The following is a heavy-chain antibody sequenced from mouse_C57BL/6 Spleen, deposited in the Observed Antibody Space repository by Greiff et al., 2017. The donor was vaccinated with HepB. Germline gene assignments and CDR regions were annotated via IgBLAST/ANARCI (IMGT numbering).Heavy chain of an antibody. D-gene: IGHD1-1*01. CDR1: GYAFSSSW. J-gene: IGHJ2*01. Sequence: VQLQESGPELVKPGASVKISCKASGYAFSSSWMNWVKQRPGKGLEWIGRIYPGDGDTNYNGKFKGKATLTADKSSSTAYMQLSSLTSEDSAVYFCARWEITTVVASGSYYFDYWGQGTTLTVSS. CDR2: IYPGDGDT. V-gene: IGHV1-82*01. CDR3: ARWEITTVVASGSYYFDY.